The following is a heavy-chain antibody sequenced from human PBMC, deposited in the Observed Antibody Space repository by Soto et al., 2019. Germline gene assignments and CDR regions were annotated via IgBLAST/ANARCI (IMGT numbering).Heavy chain of an antibody. D-gene: IGHD2-15*01. Sequence: GESLKISCAASGFTFSSYWMHWVRQAPGKGLVWVSRINSDGSSTSYADSVKGRFTISRDNAKNTLYLQMNSLRAEDTAVYYCASGGSCYLCGDYAPNWGQGTLVTVSS. CDR2: INSDGSST. J-gene: IGHJ4*02. CDR3: ASGGSCYLCGDYAPN. CDR1: GFTFSSYW. V-gene: IGHV3-74*01.